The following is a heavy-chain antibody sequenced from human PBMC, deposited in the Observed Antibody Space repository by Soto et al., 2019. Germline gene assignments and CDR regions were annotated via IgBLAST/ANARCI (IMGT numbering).Heavy chain of an antibody. D-gene: IGHD2-8*01. Sequence: EVQLVQSGGGLAQPGKSLRLSCAASGFTFRKSWMHWVRKVPGKGPVWVSYISSDGTTTDYADSVKGRFTISRDNEKDTLYLQMDSLRAEDAAVYYCAIQDCTNDVCLEAAVTVGGALESWGQGTLVTVSS. CDR3: AIQDCTNDVCLEAAVTVGGALES. CDR2: ISSDGTTT. CDR1: GFTFRKSW. V-gene: IGHV3-74*01. J-gene: IGHJ1*01.